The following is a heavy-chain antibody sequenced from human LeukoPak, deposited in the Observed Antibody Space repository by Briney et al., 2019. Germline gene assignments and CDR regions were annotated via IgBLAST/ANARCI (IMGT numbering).Heavy chain of an antibody. Sequence: SETLSLTCSVSGGSVSSYYWSWIRQPPGKGLEWILFYHDGGSTVYNPSFKSRVTISVDTSKNEFSLKLSSVTAADTAVYYRARAEIVPAATRMIDAFDIWGQGTMVTVSS. D-gene: IGHD2-2*01. CDR3: ARAEIVPAATRMIDAFDI. CDR1: GGSVSSYY. J-gene: IGHJ3*02. CDR2: YHDGGST. V-gene: IGHV4-59*02.